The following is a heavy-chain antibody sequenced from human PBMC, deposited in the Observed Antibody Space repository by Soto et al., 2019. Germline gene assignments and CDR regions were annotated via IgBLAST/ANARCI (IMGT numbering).Heavy chain of an antibody. CDR2: IIPIFGTA. CDR3: ARGLTRGDYRGGDDY. D-gene: IGHD4-17*01. J-gene: IGHJ4*02. CDR1: GGTFSSYA. V-gene: IGHV1-69*12. Sequence: QVQLVQSGAEVKKPGSSVKVSCKASGGTFSSYAISWVRQAPGQGLEWMGGIIPIFGTANYAQQFQGIVTITADESTSTAYMELSSLRSEDTAVYYCARGLTRGDYRGGDDYWGQGTLVTVSS.